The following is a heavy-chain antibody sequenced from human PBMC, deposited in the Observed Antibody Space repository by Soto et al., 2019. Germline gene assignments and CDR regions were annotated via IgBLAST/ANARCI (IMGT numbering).Heavy chain of an antibody. Sequence: SVKVSCKVSGDTFSSYGISWVRQAPGQGLEWTGVIIPTFDVVKYAQNFQGRVTITADKSTDTVYMELSSLRSEDTAVFFCARVPPGYCSGGACYTYYLDFWGQGTLVTVSS. CDR3: ARVPPGYCSGGACYTYYLDF. V-gene: IGHV1-69*10. CDR2: IIPTFDVV. D-gene: IGHD2-15*01. CDR1: GDTFSSYG. J-gene: IGHJ4*02.